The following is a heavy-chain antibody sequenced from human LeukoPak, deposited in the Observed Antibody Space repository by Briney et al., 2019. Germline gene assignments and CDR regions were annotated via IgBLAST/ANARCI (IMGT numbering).Heavy chain of an antibody. Sequence: SETLSLTCAGSGVSFNDYYWSWVRQTPGKGPEWIGEINHSGYTNDSPSLKSRVTLSIDTSRKQFSLNLRSVTVADTGIYYCTRMTTGHDYWGQGTLLTVSS. J-gene: IGHJ4*02. CDR2: INHSGYT. D-gene: IGHD4-17*01. CDR1: GVSFNDYY. V-gene: IGHV4-34*01. CDR3: TRMTTGHDY.